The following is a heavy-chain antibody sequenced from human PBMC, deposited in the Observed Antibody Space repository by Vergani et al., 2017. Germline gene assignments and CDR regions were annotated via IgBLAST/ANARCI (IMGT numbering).Heavy chain of an antibody. D-gene: IGHD1-1*01. CDR3: AKGGWNYWFDS. V-gene: IGHV3-33*06. J-gene: IGHJ5*01. CDR2: IYYDGSKK. Sequence: VQLLQSEGAVVQPGGSLRLSCVASGFTFSSHAMSWVRQAPGKGLEWVAIIYYDGSKKYYADSVKGRFTISRDNSRNTLDLLMSSLRAEDTAIYYCAKGGWNYWFDSWGQGTLVIVS. CDR1: GFTFSSHA.